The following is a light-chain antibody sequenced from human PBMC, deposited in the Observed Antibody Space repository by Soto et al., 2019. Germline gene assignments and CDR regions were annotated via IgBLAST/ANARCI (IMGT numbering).Light chain of an antibody. CDR3: QQLKRDPLT. CDR2: TAS. J-gene: IGKJ4*01. CDR1: QGISTY. Sequence: DIQLTQSPSFLSASVGDRVTITCRATQGISTYLAWYQQNPGKAPKLLIYTASTLQSGVPSRFSGSGSGTEFTLTISSLRAEDFATYYCQQLKRDPLTFGGGTKVEIK. V-gene: IGKV1-9*01.